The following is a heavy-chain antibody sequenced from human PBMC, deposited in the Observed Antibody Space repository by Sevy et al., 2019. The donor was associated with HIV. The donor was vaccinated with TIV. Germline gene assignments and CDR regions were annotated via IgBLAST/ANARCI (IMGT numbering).Heavy chain of an antibody. J-gene: IGHJ6*02. D-gene: IGHD1-7*01. Sequence: ASVTVSCKASGYTFTGDYLHWVRQAPGQGLEWMGRVYPNSGGTNYAQKFQDRVTMTRDTSISTAYMELNRLRSDDTAVYYCARDAGGGTTNSGMDVWGQGTTVTVSS. CDR2: VYPNSGGT. CDR1: GYTFTGDY. V-gene: IGHV1-2*06. CDR3: ARDAGGGTTNSGMDV.